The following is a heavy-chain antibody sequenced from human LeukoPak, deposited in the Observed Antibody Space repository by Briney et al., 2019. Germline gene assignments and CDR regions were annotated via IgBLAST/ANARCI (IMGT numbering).Heavy chain of an antibody. D-gene: IGHD1-26*01. V-gene: IGHV3-30*18. CDR3: AKVGDVGFSSWYHYSMDV. Sequence: PGMSLRLSCAASGFIFSGYGMHWVRQAPGKGLEWVAVISFDGNNKYYRGSVKGRFTISRDNSKDTLYLQMTSLRDEDTAVYYCAKVGDVGFSSWYHYSMDVWGQGTTVTVSS. J-gene: IGHJ6*02. CDR2: ISFDGNNK. CDR1: GFIFSGYG.